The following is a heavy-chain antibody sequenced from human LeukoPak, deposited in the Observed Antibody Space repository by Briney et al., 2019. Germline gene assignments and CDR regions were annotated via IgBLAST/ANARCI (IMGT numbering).Heavy chain of an antibody. Sequence: ASVKVSCKASGYTFTSYDINWVRQATGQGLEWMGWMNPNSGNTGYAQKFQGRVTMTRNTSISTDYMELSSLRSEDTAVYYCARVLRRSTSCPVGYWGQGTLVTISS. D-gene: IGHD2-2*01. CDR3: ARVLRRSTSCPVGY. V-gene: IGHV1-8*01. CDR1: GYTFTSYD. J-gene: IGHJ4*02. CDR2: MNPNSGNT.